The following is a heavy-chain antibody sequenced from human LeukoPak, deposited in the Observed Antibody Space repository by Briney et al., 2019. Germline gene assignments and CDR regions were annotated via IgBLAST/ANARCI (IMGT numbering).Heavy chain of an antibody. CDR1: GFTFSTFG. CDR2: IKKDGSDK. J-gene: IGHJ4*02. Sequence: GGSLRLSCAASGFTFSTFGMSWVRQTPGKGLEWVANIKKDGSDKYYVDSLKGRFTISRDNAKNSLYLQMNSLRAEDTAVYYCAKDRTRQAYWGQGTLVTVSS. CDR3: AKDRTRQAY. D-gene: IGHD3-3*01. V-gene: IGHV3-7*03.